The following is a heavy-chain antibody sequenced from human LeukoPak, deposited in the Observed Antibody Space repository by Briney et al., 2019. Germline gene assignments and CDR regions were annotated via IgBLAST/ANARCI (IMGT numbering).Heavy chain of an antibody. V-gene: IGHV3-23*01. J-gene: IGHJ3*02. D-gene: IGHD4-23*01. CDR3: AAANSANNAFDI. CDR1: GFTFSSYA. CDR2: ISNSGDTT. Sequence: GGSLRLSCAASGFTFSSYAMSWVRQAPGKGLEWISGISNSGDTTYDADSVKGRFTISRDNSKNTLYLQMNSLRADDTAVYYCAAANSANNAFDIWGQGTLVTVSS.